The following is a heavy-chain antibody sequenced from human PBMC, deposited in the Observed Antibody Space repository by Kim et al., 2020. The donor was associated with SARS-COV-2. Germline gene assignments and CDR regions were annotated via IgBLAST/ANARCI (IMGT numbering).Heavy chain of an antibody. CDR2: INPNSGGT. V-gene: IGHV1-2*02. J-gene: IGHJ2*01. CDR3: ARGGIQLWLLRYFDL. D-gene: IGHD5-18*01. CDR1: GYTFTGYY. Sequence: ASVKVSCKASGYTFTGYYMHWVRQAPGQGLEWMGWINPNSGGTNYAQKFQGRVTMTRDTSISTAYMELSRLRSDDTAVYYCARGGIQLWLLRYFDLWGRGTLVTVSS.